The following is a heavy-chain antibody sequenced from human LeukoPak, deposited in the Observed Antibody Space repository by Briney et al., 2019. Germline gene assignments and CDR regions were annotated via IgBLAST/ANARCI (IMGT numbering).Heavy chain of an antibody. V-gene: IGHV4-59*12. Sequence: PSEALSLTCTVSGGSISSYYWSWIRQPPGKGLEWIGYIYYSGSTNYNPSLKSRVTISVDRSKNQFSLKLSSVTAADTAVYYCARARSSWYFDYWGQGTLVTVSS. J-gene: IGHJ4*02. D-gene: IGHD6-13*01. CDR3: ARARSSWYFDY. CDR2: IYYSGST. CDR1: GGSISSYY.